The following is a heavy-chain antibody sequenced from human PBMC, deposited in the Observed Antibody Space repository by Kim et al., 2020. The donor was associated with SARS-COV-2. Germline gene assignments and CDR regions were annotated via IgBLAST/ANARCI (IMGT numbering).Heavy chain of an antibody. V-gene: IGHV3-21*01. J-gene: IGHJ6*03. Sequence: GGSLRLSCAASGFSLSGYAMVWVRQAPGKGLEWVSSISTSGSYIHYADSVRGRATISRDNAENSLFLQMNSLRVEDTAVYYCARGRGLVIVHFYYYMDF. D-gene: IGHD3-22*01. CDR3: ARGRGLVIVHFYYYMDF. CDR1: GFSLSGYA. CDR2: ISTSGSYI.